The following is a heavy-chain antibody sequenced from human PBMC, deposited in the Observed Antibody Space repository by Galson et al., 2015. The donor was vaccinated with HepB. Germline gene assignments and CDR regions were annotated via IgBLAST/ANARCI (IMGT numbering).Heavy chain of an antibody. CDR3: AREGAVAGRYYFDH. J-gene: IGHJ4*02. V-gene: IGHV3-7*03. CDR2: IKQDGSEK. CDR1: GFTFSSNW. Sequence: SLRLSCAASGFTFSSNWMSWVRQAPGKGLEWVANIKQDGSEKYYVDSVKGRFTISRDNAKNSLYLQMNSLRAEDTAVYYCAREGAVAGRYYFDHWDQGTLVTVSS. D-gene: IGHD6-19*01.